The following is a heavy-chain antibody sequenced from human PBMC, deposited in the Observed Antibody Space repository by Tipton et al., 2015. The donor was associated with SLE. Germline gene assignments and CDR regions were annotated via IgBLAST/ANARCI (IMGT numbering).Heavy chain of an antibody. CDR1: GFTFSSYG. Sequence: SLRLSCAASGFTFSSYGMHWVRQAPGKGLEWVAVISYDGSNKYYADSVKGRFTISRDNSKNTLYLQMNSLRAEDTALYYCARDQIAVGYGMDVWGQGTTVTVSS. CDR3: ARDQIAVGYGMDV. V-gene: IGHV3-30*03. J-gene: IGHJ6*02. CDR2: ISYDGSNK. D-gene: IGHD6-19*01.